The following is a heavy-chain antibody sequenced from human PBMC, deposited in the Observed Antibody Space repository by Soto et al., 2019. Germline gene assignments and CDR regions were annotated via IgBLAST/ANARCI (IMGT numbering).Heavy chain of an antibody. CDR2: IYYSGST. J-gene: IGHJ6*03. CDR1: GGSISSSSYY. D-gene: IGHD2-2*01. CDR3: ASQYYQLLHYYMDV. V-gene: IGHV4-39*01. Sequence: ASETLSLTCTVSGGSISSSSYYRGWIRQPPGKGLEWIGSIYYSGSTYYNPSLKSRVTISVDTSKNQFSLKLSSVTAADTAVYYCASQYYQLLHYYMDVWGKGTTVTVSS.